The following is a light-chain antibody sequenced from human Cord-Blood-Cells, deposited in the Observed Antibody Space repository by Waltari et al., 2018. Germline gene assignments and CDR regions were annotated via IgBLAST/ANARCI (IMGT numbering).Light chain of an antibody. J-gene: IGLJ3*02. CDR1: SSEVGSYNL. CDR2: EGS. V-gene: IGLV2-23*01. Sequence: QSTLTQPASVSGSPGQSITISCTATSSEVGSYNLVSWYQQHPGKAPKLMIYEGSKRPSGVSNRFSGSKSVNTASLTISGLQAEDEADYYCCSYAGSSTVFGGGTKLTVL. CDR3: CSYAGSSTV.